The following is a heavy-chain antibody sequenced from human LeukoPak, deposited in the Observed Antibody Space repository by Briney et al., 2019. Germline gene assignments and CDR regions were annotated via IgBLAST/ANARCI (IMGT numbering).Heavy chain of an antibody. CDR3: AKFIYLAKLRCQDY. J-gene: IGHJ4*02. V-gene: IGHV3-74*01. CDR2: IKSDGSST. Sequence: GGSLRLSCAASGFTFSNYWMHWVRQAPGEALMWVSRIKSDGSSTTYADSVKGRFTISRDNSKNTLYLQMNSLRAEDTAVYYCAKFIYLAKLRCQDYWGQGALVTVSS. CDR1: GFTFSNYW. D-gene: IGHD3-16*01.